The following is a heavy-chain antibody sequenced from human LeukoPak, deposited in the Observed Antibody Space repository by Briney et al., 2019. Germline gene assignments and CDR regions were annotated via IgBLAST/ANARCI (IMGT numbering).Heavy chain of an antibody. CDR1: GFTFSDAW. J-gene: IGHJ4*02. V-gene: IGHV3-15*05. Sequence: PGGSLRLSCAASGFTFSDAWMSWVRQAPGKGLEWVARIKSKVHGGTTDYAAPVNGRFTISGDDSENKLYLQMSSLKTEDTGVYYCSGHSADYWGQGTLVTVSS. CDR3: SGHSADY. D-gene: IGHD1-26*01. CDR2: IKSKVHGGTT.